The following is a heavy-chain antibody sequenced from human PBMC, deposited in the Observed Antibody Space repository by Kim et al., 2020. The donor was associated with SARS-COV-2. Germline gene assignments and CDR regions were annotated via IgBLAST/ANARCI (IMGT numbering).Heavy chain of an antibody. Sequence: GGSLRLSCAASGFTFSSYGMHWVRQAPGKGLEWVAVISYDGSNKYYADSVKGRFTISRDNSKNTLYLQMNSLRAEDTAVYYCAKDFFPAMIVVVITHPAGDYWGQGTLVTVSS. CDR1: GFTFSSYG. J-gene: IGHJ4*02. CDR2: ISYDGSNK. D-gene: IGHD3-22*01. V-gene: IGHV3-30*18. CDR3: AKDFFPAMIVVVITHPAGDY.